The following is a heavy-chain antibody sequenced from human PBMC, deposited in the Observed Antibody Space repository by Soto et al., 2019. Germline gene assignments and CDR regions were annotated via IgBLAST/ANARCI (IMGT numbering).Heavy chain of an antibody. CDR3: ARVLGSSGYYYVAFDY. V-gene: IGHV1-46*01. CDR2: INPSGGST. D-gene: IGHD3-22*01. CDR1: GYTFTSYY. J-gene: IGHJ4*02. Sequence: GASVKVSCKASGYTFTSYYMHWVRQAPGQGLEWMGIINPSGGSTSYAQKFQGRVTMTRDTSTSTVYMELSSLRSEDTAVYYCARVLGSSGYYYVAFDYWGQGTLVTVSS.